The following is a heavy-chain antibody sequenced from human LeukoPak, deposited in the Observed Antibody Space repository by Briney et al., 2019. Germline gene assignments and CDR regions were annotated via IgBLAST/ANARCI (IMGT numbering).Heavy chain of an antibody. CDR3: ARDRNGYYYDSSGYLWFDP. CDR1: GFTFSSYS. D-gene: IGHD3-22*01. V-gene: IGHV3-21*01. CDR2: ISSSSSYI. J-gene: IGHJ5*02. Sequence: GGSLRLSCAASGFTFSSYSMNWVRQAPGKGLEWVSSISSSSSYIYYADSVKGRLTISRDNAKNSLYLQMNSLRAEDTAVYYCARDRNGYYYDSSGYLWFDPWGQGTLVTVSS.